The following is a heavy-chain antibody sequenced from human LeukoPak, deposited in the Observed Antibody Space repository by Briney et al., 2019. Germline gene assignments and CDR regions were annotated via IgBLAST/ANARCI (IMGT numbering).Heavy chain of an antibody. D-gene: IGHD6-13*01. CDR3: ARGYFGIAAAGDAFDI. Sequence: PGGSLRLSCAASGFTFSRYWMSWVRQAPGKGLELVANIKQDGSEKYYVDSVKGRFTISRDNAKNSLYLQMNSLRAEDTAVYYCARGYFGIAAAGDAFDIWGQGTMVTVSS. CDR2: IKQDGSEK. CDR1: GFTFSRYW. V-gene: IGHV3-7*01. J-gene: IGHJ3*02.